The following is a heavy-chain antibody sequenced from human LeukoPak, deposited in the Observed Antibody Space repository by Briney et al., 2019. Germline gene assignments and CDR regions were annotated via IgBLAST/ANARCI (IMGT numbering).Heavy chain of an antibody. CDR3: ARDGIYMRVVATEHDAIDL. D-gene: IGHD3-22*01. V-gene: IGHV3-53*01. CDR2: IYSGGST. Sequence: GGSLRLSCAASGFTVSSNYMSWVRQAPGKGLEWVSVIYSGGSTYYADSVKGRFTISRDNSKNSLFLQMHSLRAEDTAVYYCARDGIYMRVVATEHDAIDLWGQGTAVTVSS. J-gene: IGHJ3*01. CDR1: GFTVSSNY.